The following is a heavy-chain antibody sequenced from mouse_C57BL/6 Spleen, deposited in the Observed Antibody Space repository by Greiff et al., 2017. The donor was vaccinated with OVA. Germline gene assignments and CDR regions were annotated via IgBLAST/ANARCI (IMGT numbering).Heavy chain of an antibody. V-gene: IGHV5-17*01. CDR1: GFTFSDYG. J-gene: IGHJ2*01. Sequence: EVMLVESGGGLVKPGGSLKLSCAASGFTFSDYGMHWVRQAPEKGLEWVAYISSGSSTIYYADTVKGRFTISRDNAKNTLFLQMTSLRSEDTAMYYCARRELLRYYFDYWGQGTTLTVSS. CDR3: ARRELLRYYFDY. CDR2: ISSGSSTI. D-gene: IGHD1-1*01.